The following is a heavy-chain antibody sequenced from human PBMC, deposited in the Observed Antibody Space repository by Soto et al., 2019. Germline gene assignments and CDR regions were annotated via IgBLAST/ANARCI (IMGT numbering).Heavy chain of an antibody. CDR1: GGSISSISFH. Sequence: SETLSLTCTASGGSISSISFHWGWIRQPPGKGLEWIGSIYYSGSTYYSPSLKSRVTISVDTSKNQFSLKLSSVTAADTAVYYCARRERAAGTDWWFGPWGQGTLVT. CDR2: IYYSGST. D-gene: IGHD6-13*01. J-gene: IGHJ5*02. CDR3: ARRERAAGTDWWFGP. V-gene: IGHV4-39*01.